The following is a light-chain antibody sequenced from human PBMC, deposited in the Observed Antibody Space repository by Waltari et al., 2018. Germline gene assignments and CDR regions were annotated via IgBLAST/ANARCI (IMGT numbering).Light chain of an antibody. CDR1: QSFSRA. V-gene: IGKV3-20*01. J-gene: IGKJ1*01. CDR3: QHYVRLPVT. CDR2: DAS. Sequence: EIVLTQSPGHLSLSPGERATLSCRASQSFSRALAWYQQKPGQAPRPLIYDASTRASGIPDRFSGGGSGTDFSLTISRLEPEDFAVYYCQHYVRLPVTFGQGTTVEIK.